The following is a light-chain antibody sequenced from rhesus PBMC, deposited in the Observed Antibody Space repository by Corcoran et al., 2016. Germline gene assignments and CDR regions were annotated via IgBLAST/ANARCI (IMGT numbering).Light chain of an antibody. CDR3: QHYYNTPGT. CDR1: QDITND. Sequence: DIQMTQSPSSLSASVGDRVTITCRASQDITNDVAWYQQKPGKTPEVLIYEASSLQSGTPSRFSGSGSGTDFTLTINSLQSEDLATYYCQHYYNTPGTFGQGTKVEIK. CDR2: EAS. J-gene: IGKJ1*01. V-gene: IGKV1-25*01.